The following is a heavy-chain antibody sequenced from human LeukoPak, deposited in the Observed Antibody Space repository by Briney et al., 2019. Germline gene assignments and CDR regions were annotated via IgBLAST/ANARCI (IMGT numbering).Heavy chain of an antibody. Sequence: GGSLRLSCAASGFTFSSYSMNWVRQAPGKGLEWVSCISSSSSTIYYADSVKGRFTISRDNAKNSLYLQMNSLRDEDTAVYYCARAPVSGAWDFDYWGQGTLVTVSS. J-gene: IGHJ4*02. CDR1: GFTFSSYS. D-gene: IGHD7-27*01. V-gene: IGHV3-48*02. CDR3: ARAPVSGAWDFDY. CDR2: ISSSSSTI.